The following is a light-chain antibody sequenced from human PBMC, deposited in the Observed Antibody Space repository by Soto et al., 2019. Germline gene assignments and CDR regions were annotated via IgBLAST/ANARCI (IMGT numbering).Light chain of an antibody. CDR1: QSVASNY. CDR2: DAS. J-gene: IGKJ4*01. V-gene: IGKV3-20*01. Sequence: EIVLTRSPGTLSLSPGERATLSCRASQSVASNYLGWYQQKPGQAPRVLIFDASIRATGIPDRFSASGSGSDFTLTISRLEPDDFAVYYCHQYDSLPLTFGGGTKVDIK. CDR3: HQYDSLPLT.